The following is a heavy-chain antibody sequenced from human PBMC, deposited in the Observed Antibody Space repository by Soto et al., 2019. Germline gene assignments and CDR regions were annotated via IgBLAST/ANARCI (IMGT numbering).Heavy chain of an antibody. Sequence: EVQLVESGGGLVQPGGSLRLSCAASGFTFSPYSMNWVRQAPGKGLEWVSYISSSSSTIYYADSVKGRFTISRDNAKNXLXXQMNSLRDEDTALYYCAREWAYCSGGSCYSDAFDIWGQGTMVTVSS. D-gene: IGHD2-15*01. CDR2: ISSSSSTI. CDR3: AREWAYCSGGSCYSDAFDI. J-gene: IGHJ3*02. CDR1: GFTFSPYS. V-gene: IGHV3-48*02.